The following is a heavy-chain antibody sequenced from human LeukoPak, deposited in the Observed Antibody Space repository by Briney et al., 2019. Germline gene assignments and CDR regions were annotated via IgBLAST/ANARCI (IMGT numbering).Heavy chain of an antibody. D-gene: IGHD2-21*02. J-gene: IGHJ5*02. CDR2: IWHDRSDTCGSNK. CDR3: AKEGNCSGDCYGWFDP. CDR1: GFMFSRSD. V-gene: IGHV3-33*06. Sequence: PGGSLRLSCAASGFMFSRSDIHWVRQAPGKGLEWVAVIWHDRSDTCGSNKYYADSVKGRFTISRDNSKNTVYLQMNSLRVEDTAVYYCAKEGNCSGDCYGWFDPWGQGALVTVSS.